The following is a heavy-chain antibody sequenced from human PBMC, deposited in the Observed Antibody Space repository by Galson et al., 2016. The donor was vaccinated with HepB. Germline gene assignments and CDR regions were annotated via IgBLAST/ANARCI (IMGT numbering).Heavy chain of an antibody. J-gene: IGHJ4*02. Sequence: SLRLSCEASGFTVSNNYMSWVRQAPGKGLEWVSIIYSGGTTLYGGSVKGRITISRDNSKNTVYLQMNKLRAEDTAVYYRAKSLASDIVATIGYFDCWGQGTLVTVSS. V-gene: IGHV3-53*01. CDR3: AKSLASDIVATIGYFDC. CDR1: GFTVSNNY. D-gene: IGHD5-12*01. CDR2: IYSGGTT.